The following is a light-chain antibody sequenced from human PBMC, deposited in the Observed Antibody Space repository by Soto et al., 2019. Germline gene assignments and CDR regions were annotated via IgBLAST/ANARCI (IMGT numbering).Light chain of an antibody. CDR1: SSDVGGYNY. CDR3: SSYSTSTTLVL. V-gene: IGLV2-14*03. Sequence: QSALTQPASVSGSPGQSITISCTGTSSDVGGYNYVSWYQQHPGKAPKLMIYDVNNRPSGVSNRFSGSKSGNTASLTISGLQTEDEADYYCSSYSTSTTLVLFGGGTQLTVL. CDR2: DVN. J-gene: IGLJ3*02.